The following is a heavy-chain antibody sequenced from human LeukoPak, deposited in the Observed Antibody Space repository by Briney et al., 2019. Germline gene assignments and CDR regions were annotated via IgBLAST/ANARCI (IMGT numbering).Heavy chain of an antibody. J-gene: IGHJ3*02. CDR1: GYSISSGYY. CDR3: ASDYYDSSGYLGDGVAFDI. D-gene: IGHD3-22*01. CDR2: IYHSGST. Sequence: SETLSLTCTVSGYSISSGYYWGWIRQPPGKGLEWIGSIYHSGSTYYNPSLKSRVTISVDTSKNQFSLKLSSVTAADTAVYYCASDYYDSSGYLGDGVAFDIWGQGTMVTVSS. V-gene: IGHV4-38-2*02.